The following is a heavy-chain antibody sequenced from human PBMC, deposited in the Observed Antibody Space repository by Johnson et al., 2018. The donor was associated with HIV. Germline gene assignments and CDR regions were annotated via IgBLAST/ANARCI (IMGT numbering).Heavy chain of an antibody. D-gene: IGHD3-22*01. J-gene: IGHJ3*02. Sequence: VQLVESGGGLVQPGGSLRLSCAASGFTVSGNYMNWVRQAPGKGLEWVSVIYSDDSTYYADSVQGRFTLSRDNSQNTLYLQMNSLRAEDTAVYYCARDAPNFFHSIGVRDDAFDIWGPGTMVTVSS. CDR1: GFTVSGNY. CDR2: IYSDDST. V-gene: IGHV3-66*01. CDR3: ARDAPNFFHSIGVRDDAFDI.